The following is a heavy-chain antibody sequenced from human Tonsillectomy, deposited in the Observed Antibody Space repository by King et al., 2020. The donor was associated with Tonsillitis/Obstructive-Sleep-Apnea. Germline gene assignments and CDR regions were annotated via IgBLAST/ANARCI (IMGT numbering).Heavy chain of an antibody. CDR1: GGSFSGYY. D-gene: IGHD2-2*01. CDR2: INHSRSP. V-gene: IGHV4-34*01. CDR3: ARENIGTEPAVMGGGFDY. Sequence: VQLQQWGAGLLRPSEPLSLTCAVYGGSFSGYYWSWIRQPPGKGLEWIGEINHSRSPNYNPSLTSRVTISLDTSKNQFSLKLTSVTAADTAVYYGARENIGTEPAVMGGGFDYWGQGTLVTVSS. J-gene: IGHJ4*02.